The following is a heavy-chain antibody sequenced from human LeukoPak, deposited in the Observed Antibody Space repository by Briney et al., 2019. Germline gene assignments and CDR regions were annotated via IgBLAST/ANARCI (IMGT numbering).Heavy chain of an antibody. CDR3: AKDNVKVTTIRRVPHYMDV. Sequence: GGSLRLSCAASGFIFSSYGMHWVRQAPGKGLEWVAFIRYDGRNKYYADSVKGRFTISRDNSKNTLYLQMSSLTAEDTAVYYCAKDNVKVTTIRRVPHYMDVWGKGATVTISS. J-gene: IGHJ6*03. CDR1: GFIFSSYG. CDR2: IRYDGRNK. V-gene: IGHV3-30*02. D-gene: IGHD5-12*01.